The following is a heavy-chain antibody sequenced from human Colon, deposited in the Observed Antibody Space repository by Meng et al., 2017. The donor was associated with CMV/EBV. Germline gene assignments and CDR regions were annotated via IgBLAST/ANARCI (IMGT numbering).Heavy chain of an antibody. Sequence: SLNISCAASGFTFSDSYMSWLRPAAGRGLGWVSYISSSGSTIYYADSVKGRFTISRDNAKNSLYLQMNSLRAEDTAVYYCAREEWVTSTGGMDVWGQGTTVTVSS. CDR1: GFTFSDSY. CDR2: ISSSGSTI. V-gene: IGHV3-11*01. J-gene: IGHJ6*02. D-gene: IGHD1-26*01. CDR3: AREEWVTSTGGMDV.